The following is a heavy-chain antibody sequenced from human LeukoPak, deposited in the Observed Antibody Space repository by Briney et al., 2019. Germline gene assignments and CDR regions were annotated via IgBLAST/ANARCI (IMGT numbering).Heavy chain of an antibody. CDR2: IYTSGST. CDR1: GGSISRYY. J-gene: IGHJ4*02. Sequence: SETLSLTCTVSGGSISRYYWSWIRQPAGEGLEWIGRIYTSGSTNYNPSLKSRVTMSVDTSKNQFSLKLSSVTAADTAVYYCARDSKTGRGYFDYWGQGTLVTVSS. V-gene: IGHV4-4*07. CDR3: ARDSKTGRGYFDY. D-gene: IGHD2-2*01.